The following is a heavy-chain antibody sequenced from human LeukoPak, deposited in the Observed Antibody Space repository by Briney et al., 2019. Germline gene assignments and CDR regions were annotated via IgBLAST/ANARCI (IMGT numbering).Heavy chain of an antibody. Sequence: TGGSLRLSCAASGFTLSSYWMHWVRQAPGKGLVWVSTISGSGNSAYYGDSVQGRFTISRDNSRNTVYLQMSSLRAEDTAVYYCARSYYHDSSGRFDSWGQGTLVTVSS. CDR3: ARSYYHDSSGRFDS. D-gene: IGHD3-22*01. J-gene: IGHJ4*02. CDR2: ISGSGNSA. CDR1: GFTLSSYW. V-gene: IGHV3-23*01.